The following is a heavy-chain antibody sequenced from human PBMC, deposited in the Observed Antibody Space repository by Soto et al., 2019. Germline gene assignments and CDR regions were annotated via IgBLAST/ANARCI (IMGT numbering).Heavy chain of an antibody. Sequence: QVQLVESGGGVVQPGRSLRLSCAASGFTFSSYGMHWVRQAPGKGLEWVSVISYDGGNKYYADSVQGRFTISRDNSKNTPYLQMNSLRAEDTAVYYCAKDLSVGPVDYYFDYWGQGTLVTVSS. V-gene: IGHV3-30*18. CDR2: ISYDGGNK. D-gene: IGHD5-12*01. CDR1: GFTFSSYG. CDR3: AKDLSVGPVDYYFDY. J-gene: IGHJ4*02.